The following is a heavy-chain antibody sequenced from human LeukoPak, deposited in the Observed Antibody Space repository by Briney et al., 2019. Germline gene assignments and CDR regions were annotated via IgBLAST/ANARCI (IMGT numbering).Heavy chain of an antibody. D-gene: IGHD3-22*01. CDR1: GASIRSYY. Sequence: SETLSLTCTVSGASIRSYYWSWIRQPPGKGLEWIAYMYYSESPNYNPSLKGRVTMSGDTSRNQFSLKLNSVTAADTAVCYCARSYDTNNRQRFDYWGQGILVTVSP. CDR2: MYYSESP. J-gene: IGHJ4*02. V-gene: IGHV4-59*08. CDR3: ARSYDTNNRQRFDY.